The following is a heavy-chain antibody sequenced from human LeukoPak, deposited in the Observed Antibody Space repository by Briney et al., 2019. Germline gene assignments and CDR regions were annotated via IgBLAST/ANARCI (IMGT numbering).Heavy chain of an antibody. CDR2: ISSSSSYI. CDR3: ARVISGPRSGGMY. Sequence: PGGSLRLSCAASGFTFSSYSMNWVRQAPGKGLEWVSSISSSSSYIYYADSVKGRFTISRDNAKNSLYLQMNSLRAEDTAVYYCARVISGPRSGGMYWGQGTLVTVSS. D-gene: IGHD2-15*01. J-gene: IGHJ4*02. V-gene: IGHV3-21*01. CDR1: GFTFSSYS.